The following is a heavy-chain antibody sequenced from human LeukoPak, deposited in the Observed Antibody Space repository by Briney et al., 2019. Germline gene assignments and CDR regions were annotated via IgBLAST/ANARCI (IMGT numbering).Heavy chain of an antibody. CDR1: GYTFTSYG. CDR3: AVEAKGDCSCTSCYVDY. Sequence: GASVKVSCKASGYTFTSYGISWVRQAPGQGLEWMGWISAYNGNTNYAQKLQGRVTMTTDTSTSTAYMELRSLRSDDTAVYYCAVEAKGDCSCTSCYVDYWGQGTLVTVSS. J-gene: IGHJ4*02. D-gene: IGHD2-2*01. CDR2: ISAYNGNT. V-gene: IGHV1-18*01.